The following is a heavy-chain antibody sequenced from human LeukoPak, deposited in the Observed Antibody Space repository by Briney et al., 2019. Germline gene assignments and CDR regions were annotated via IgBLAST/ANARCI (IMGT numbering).Heavy chain of an antibody. CDR3: ARGPFPPAATVATNNWFDP. CDR2: IIPMFGTA. J-gene: IGHJ5*02. CDR1: GGTFSSYA. Sequence: SVNVSCKASGGTFSSYAISWERQAPGQGLEWMGGIIPMFGTANYAQKFQGRVTITADESANIAYMELSSLRSEDTAVYYCARGPFPPAATVATNNWFDPWGQGTLVTVSS. D-gene: IGHD6-13*01. V-gene: IGHV1-69*01.